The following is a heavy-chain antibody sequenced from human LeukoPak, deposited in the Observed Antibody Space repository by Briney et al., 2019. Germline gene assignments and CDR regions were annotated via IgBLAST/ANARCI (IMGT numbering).Heavy chain of an antibody. D-gene: IGHD3-10*01. V-gene: IGHV1-18*04. CDR1: GYTFTSYG. Sequence: GASVKVSCKASGYTFTSYGISWVRQAPGQGLEWMGWISAYNGNTNYAQKLQGRVTMTTDTSTSTAYMELRSLRSDDTAVYYCARVITMVRGPNRHFDYWEKGTLVTVSS. CDR3: ARVITMVRGPNRHFDY. CDR2: ISAYNGNT. J-gene: IGHJ4*02.